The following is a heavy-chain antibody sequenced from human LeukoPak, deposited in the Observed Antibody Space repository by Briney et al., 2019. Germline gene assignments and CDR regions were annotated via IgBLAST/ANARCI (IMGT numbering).Heavy chain of an antibody. CDR2: IRTTAEGAKYA. Sequence: GGSLRLSCATSGFSYTDYPMNWVRQAPGKGLEWISNIRTTAEGAKYAYYADSVKGRVTISRDDGKNTLYLHMNSLRDDDTAVYYCATDQRYAFDYWGQGILVTVSS. V-gene: IGHV3-48*02. J-gene: IGHJ4*02. CDR1: GFSYTDYP. CDR3: ATDQRYAFDY. D-gene: IGHD3-9*01.